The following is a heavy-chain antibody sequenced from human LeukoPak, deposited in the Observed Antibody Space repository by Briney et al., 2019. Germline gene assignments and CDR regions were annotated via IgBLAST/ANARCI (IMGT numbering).Heavy chain of an antibody. CDR1: GYTFNSYD. CDR2: MNPNSGNT. V-gene: IGHV1-8*01. J-gene: IGHJ6*03. Sequence: ASVKVSRKASGYTFNSYDINWVRQATGQGLEWMGWMNPNSGNTGYAQKFQGRVTMTKNNSISTAYMELSSLRPEDTAIYYCARALSWTTESYYYMDVWGKGTTVTVSS. CDR3: ARALSWTTESYYYMDV. D-gene: IGHD3/OR15-3a*01.